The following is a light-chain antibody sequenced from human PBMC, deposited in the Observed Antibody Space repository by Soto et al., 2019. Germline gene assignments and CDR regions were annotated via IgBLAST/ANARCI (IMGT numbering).Light chain of an antibody. CDR2: ATS. CDR3: QQTYTPPRT. J-gene: IGKJ1*01. V-gene: IGKV1-39*01. Sequence: DTQMTQSPSFLSASVGDRISITCRASQTGSTYLHWYERKPGKAPTLLISATSTLQSGVPSMFSGSGSETEYTLTITSLQPEDFATYYCQQTYTPPRTCGQGTKVDIK. CDR1: QTGSTY.